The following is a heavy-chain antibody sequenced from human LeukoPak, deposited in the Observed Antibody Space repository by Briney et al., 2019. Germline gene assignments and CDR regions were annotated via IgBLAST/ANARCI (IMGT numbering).Heavy chain of an antibody. CDR1: GFTFSSYA. Sequence: GGSLRLSCAASGFTFSSYAMHWVRQAPGKGLEWVAVISYDGSNKYYAGSVKGRFTISRDNSKNTLYLQMNSLRAEDTAVYYCARGFYDFWSGYYWRPDAFDIWGQGTMVTVSS. CDR2: ISYDGSNK. V-gene: IGHV3-30*04. D-gene: IGHD3-3*01. J-gene: IGHJ3*02. CDR3: ARGFYDFWSGYYWRPDAFDI.